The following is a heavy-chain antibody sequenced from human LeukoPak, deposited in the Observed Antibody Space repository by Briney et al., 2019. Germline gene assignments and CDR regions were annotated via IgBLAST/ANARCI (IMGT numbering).Heavy chain of an antibody. D-gene: IGHD6-6*01. CDR1: GGSISSSSYY. J-gene: IGHJ5*02. V-gene: IGHV4-39*07. Sequence: SETLSLTCTVSGGSISSSSYYWGWIRQPPGKGLEWIGSINYSGSTYYNPSLKSRVTISVDTSKNQFSLKLSSVTAADTAVYYCARDQKQLVGGWFDPWGQGTLVTVSS. CDR3: ARDQKQLVGGWFDP. CDR2: INYSGST.